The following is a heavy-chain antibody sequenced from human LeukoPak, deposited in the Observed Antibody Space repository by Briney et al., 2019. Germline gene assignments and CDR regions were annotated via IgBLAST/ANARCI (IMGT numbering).Heavy chain of an antibody. V-gene: IGHV4-34*01. D-gene: IGHD2-15*01. Sequence: SETLSLTCAVYGGSFSGYYRSWIRQPPGKGLEWIGEINHSGSTNYNPSLKSRVTISVDTSKNQFSLKLSSVTAADTAVYYCARRRGAAYFDYWGQGTLVTVSS. CDR2: INHSGST. CDR1: GGSFSGYY. CDR3: ARRRGAAYFDY. J-gene: IGHJ4*02.